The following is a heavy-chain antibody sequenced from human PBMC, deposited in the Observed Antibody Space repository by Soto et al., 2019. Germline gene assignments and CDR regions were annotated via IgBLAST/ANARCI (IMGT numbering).Heavy chain of an antibody. D-gene: IGHD6-13*01. CDR2: IVPLFGTT. CDR3: AKASGRSWYNWFDP. Sequence: QVQLVQSGAEVKKPGSSVKVSCKASGGNFSSYGISWVRQAPGQGLEWMGGIVPLFGTTNYAHKFRGRVTITADESTSTVYMELSSLRSGDTAVYYCAKASGRSWYNWFDPWGQGTLVTVST. J-gene: IGHJ5*02. V-gene: IGHV1-69*01. CDR1: GGNFSSYG.